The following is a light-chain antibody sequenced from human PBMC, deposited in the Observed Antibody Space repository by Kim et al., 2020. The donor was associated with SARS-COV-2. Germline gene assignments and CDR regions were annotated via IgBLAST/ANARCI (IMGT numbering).Light chain of an antibody. CDR1: QSVSSSY. CDR3: QQYGSSRWT. V-gene: IGKV3-20*01. CDR2: GAS. J-gene: IGKJ1*01. Sequence: PGERATPSCRASQSVSSSYLAWYQQKPGQAPRLLIYGASSRATGIPDRFSGSGSGTDFTLTISRLEPEDFAVYYCQQYGSSRWTFGQGTKVDIK.